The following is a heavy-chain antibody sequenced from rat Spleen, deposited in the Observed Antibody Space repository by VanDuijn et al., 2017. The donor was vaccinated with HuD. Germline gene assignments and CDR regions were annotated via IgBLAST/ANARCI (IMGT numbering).Heavy chain of an antibody. CDR2: ISYDGKNP. Sequence: EVQLVESDGGLVQPGRSLKLSCAASGFTFSDYYMAWVRQAPTKGLEWVATISYDGKNPYYRDSVKGRSTISRDNAKNTLYLQMDSLRSEDTATYYCTREIMFYFDYWGQGVMVTVSS. J-gene: IGHJ2*01. CDR1: GFTFSDYY. D-gene: IGHD1-5*01. V-gene: IGHV5-29*01. CDR3: TREIMFYFDY.